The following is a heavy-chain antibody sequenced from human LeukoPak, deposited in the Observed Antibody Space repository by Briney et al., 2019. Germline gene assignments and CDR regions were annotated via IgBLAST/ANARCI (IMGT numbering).Heavy chain of an antibody. J-gene: IGHJ4*02. V-gene: IGHV1-2*02. Sequence: GASVKVSCKASGYTLTAYYMHWVRQAPGQGLEWLGWINPNSGVTNYAQKFQGKITMTRDTSITTVYMELSSLTSDDTAVYYCGSGQWLVGVFYWGQGTLVTVSS. CDR2: INPNSGVT. D-gene: IGHD6-19*01. CDR3: GSGQWLVGVFY. CDR1: GYTLTAYY.